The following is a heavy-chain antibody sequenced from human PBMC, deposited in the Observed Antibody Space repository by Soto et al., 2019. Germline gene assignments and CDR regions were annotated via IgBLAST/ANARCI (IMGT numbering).Heavy chain of an antibody. D-gene: IGHD6-13*01. CDR2: ISISSRTI. J-gene: IGHJ5*02. Sequence: GGSLRLSCAASGFTFRSYSMNWVRQAPGKGLEWVSYISISSRTIYYADSVKGRFTISSDDAKNSLYLQMNSLRDEDTSVYYCARDNGIAGSFDPWGQGTLVTVSS. CDR1: GFTFRSYS. V-gene: IGHV3-48*02. CDR3: ARDNGIAGSFDP.